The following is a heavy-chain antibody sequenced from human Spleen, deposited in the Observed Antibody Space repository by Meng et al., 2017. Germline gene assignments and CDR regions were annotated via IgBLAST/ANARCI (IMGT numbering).Heavy chain of an antibody. D-gene: IGHD5-12*01. Sequence: SVKVSCKASGGTFSSYTISWVRQAPGQGLEWMGRIIPILGIANYAQKFQGRVTITADKSTSTAYMELSSLRSEDTAVYYCCAFFTGIVATAAGNFDYWGQGTLVTVSS. J-gene: IGHJ4*02. CDR3: CAFFTGIVATAAGNFDY. V-gene: IGHV1-69*02. CDR1: GGTFSSYT. CDR2: IIPILGIA.